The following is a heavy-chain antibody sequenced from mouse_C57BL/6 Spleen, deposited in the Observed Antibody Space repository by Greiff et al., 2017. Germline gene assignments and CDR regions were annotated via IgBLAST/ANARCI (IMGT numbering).Heavy chain of an antibody. CDR1: GYAFSSSW. J-gene: IGHJ2*01. D-gene: IGHD1-1*01. V-gene: IGHV1-82*01. CDR2: IYPGDGDT. Sequence: VQGVESGPELVKPGASVKISCKASGYAFSSSWMNWVKQRPGKGLEWIGRIYPGDGDTNYNGKFKGKATLTADKSSSTAYMQLSSLTSEDSAVYFCARPPDYYGSSPLDYWGQGTTLTVSS. CDR3: ARPPDYYGSSPLDY.